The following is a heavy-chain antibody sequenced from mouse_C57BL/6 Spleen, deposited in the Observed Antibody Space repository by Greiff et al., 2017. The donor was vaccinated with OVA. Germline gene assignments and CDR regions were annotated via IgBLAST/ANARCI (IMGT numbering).Heavy chain of an antibody. D-gene: IGHD2-4*01. CDR1: GYTFTGYW. V-gene: IGHV1-9*01. Sequence: QVQLKESGAELMKPGASVKLSCKATGYTFTGYWIEWVKQRPGHGLEWIGEILPGSGSTNYNEKFKGKATFTADTSSNTAYMQLSRLTTEDSAIYDCARGGLYYDYDGFAYWGQGTLVTVSA. CDR3: ARGGLYYDYDGFAY. CDR2: ILPGSGST. J-gene: IGHJ3*01.